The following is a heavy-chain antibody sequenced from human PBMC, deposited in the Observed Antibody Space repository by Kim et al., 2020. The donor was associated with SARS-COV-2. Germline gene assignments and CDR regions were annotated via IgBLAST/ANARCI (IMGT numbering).Heavy chain of an antibody. Sequence: YAQKFQGRVPMTRATSTSTVYMELSSLRSEDTAVYYCARDLSGYYYYGMDVWGQGTTVTVSS. J-gene: IGHJ6*02. CDR3: ARDLSGYYYYGMDV. D-gene: IGHD1-26*01. V-gene: IGHV1-46*01.